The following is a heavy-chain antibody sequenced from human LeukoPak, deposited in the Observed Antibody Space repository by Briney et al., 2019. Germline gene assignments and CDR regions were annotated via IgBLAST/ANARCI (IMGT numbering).Heavy chain of an antibody. CDR1: GFTVSSTY. D-gene: IGHD4-23*01. V-gene: IGHV3-66*01. CDR3: ARDYGGNIRGYFDY. Sequence: PGGSLRLSCAASGFTVSSTYMSWVRQAPGKGLVWVSVIYSGGSTYYADSVEGRFTISRDNSKNTLYLQMNSLRVEDTAVYYCARDYGGNIRGYFDYWGQGTLVTVSS. CDR2: IYSGGST. J-gene: IGHJ4*02.